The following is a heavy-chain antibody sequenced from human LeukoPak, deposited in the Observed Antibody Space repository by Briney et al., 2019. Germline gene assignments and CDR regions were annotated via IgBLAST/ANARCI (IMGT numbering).Heavy chain of an antibody. CDR1: GFSFASYW. CDR3: VRPPNRAFNI. J-gene: IGHJ3*02. V-gene: IGHV3-7*01. CDR2: INQEGSGK. Sequence: GGSLRLSCAASGFSFASYWMTWVRQAPGKGPEWVANINQEGSGKQYVDSVRGRFTISRDNAKNLLYLQMDSLRVEDTAVYCCVRPPNRAFNIWGQGTMVTVSS.